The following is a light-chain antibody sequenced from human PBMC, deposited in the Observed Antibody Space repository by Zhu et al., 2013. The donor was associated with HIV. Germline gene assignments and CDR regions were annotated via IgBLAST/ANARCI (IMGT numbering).Light chain of an antibody. CDR1: NIGSKS. V-gene: IGLV3-21*01. CDR2: DDS. J-gene: IGLJ3*02. CDR3: QAYDSALSGTWV. Sequence: SYVLTQPPSVSVAPGKTARIPCGGNNIGSKSVHWYQQKPGQAPVLVIYDDSDRPSGIPERFSGSKSGTSASLAITGLQVEDEADYYCQAYDSALSGTWVFGGGTRLTVL.